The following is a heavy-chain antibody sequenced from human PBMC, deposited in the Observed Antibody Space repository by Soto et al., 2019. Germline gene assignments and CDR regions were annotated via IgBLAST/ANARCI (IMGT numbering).Heavy chain of an antibody. J-gene: IGHJ4*02. V-gene: IGHV4-4*02. CDR3: ARSYCSGGSCSQLDY. D-gene: IGHD2-15*01. CDR2: IYHSGST. CDR1: SGSISSSNW. Sequence: QVQLQESGPGLVKPSGTLSLPCAVSSGSISSSNWWSGVRPPPGKGLEWIGEIYHSGSTNDNPSLKSRVTISVDKSKNQFSLKLSSVTAADTAVYYCARSYCSGGSCSQLDYWGQGTLVTVSS.